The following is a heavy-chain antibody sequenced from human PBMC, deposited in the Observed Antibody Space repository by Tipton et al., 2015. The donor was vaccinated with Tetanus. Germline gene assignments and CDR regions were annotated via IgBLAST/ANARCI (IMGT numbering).Heavy chain of an antibody. J-gene: IGHJ4*02. CDR1: GGSISSGSYY. CDR2: IYSSGST. Sequence: TLSLTCTVSGGSISSGSYYWSWIRQTPGKGLEWIGDIYSSGSTYYNPSLKSRVTISVDTSKNQFSLRLNSVTAADTAVYYCARDQARGARGWNYFDCWGQGTLVTVSS. CDR3: ARDQARGARGWNYFDC. V-gene: IGHV4-31*03. D-gene: IGHD1-26*01.